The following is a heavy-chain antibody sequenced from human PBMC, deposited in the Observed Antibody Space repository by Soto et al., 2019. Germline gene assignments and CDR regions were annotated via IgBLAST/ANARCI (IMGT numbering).Heavy chain of an antibody. J-gene: IGHJ6*03. CDR2: ISSSGSTI. D-gene: IGHD2-8*01. V-gene: IGHV3-11*01. CDR1: GFTFSDYY. Sequence: QVQLVESGGGLVKPGGSLRLSCAASGFTFSDYYMSWIRQAPGKGLEWVSYISSSGSTIYYADSVKGRFTISRDNAKNSLYLQMNSLRAEDTAVYYCAREEHCTNGVCYTGYYYYYMDVWGKGTTVTVSS. CDR3: AREEHCTNGVCYTGYYYYYMDV.